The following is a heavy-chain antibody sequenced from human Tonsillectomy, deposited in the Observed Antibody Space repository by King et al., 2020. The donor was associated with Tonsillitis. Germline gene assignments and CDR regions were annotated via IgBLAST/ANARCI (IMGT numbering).Heavy chain of an antibody. Sequence: VQLVESGAEMKKPGESLRISCKGSGYSFPNYWISWVRQMPGKGLEWMGRIDPSDSYTNNSPSFQGHVTISADKSISTAYLQWSSLKASDTAMYYCARHVAADYSNYEVGFDPWGQGTLVTVSS. V-gene: IGHV5-10-1*03. CDR1: GYSFPNYW. CDR2: IDPSDSYT. J-gene: IGHJ5*02. CDR3: ARHVAADYSNYEVGFDP. D-gene: IGHD4-11*01.